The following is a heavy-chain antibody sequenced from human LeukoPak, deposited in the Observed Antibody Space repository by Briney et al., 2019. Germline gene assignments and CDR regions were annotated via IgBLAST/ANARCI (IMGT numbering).Heavy chain of an antibody. D-gene: IGHD3-22*01. CDR1: GGSFSGYY. J-gene: IGHJ6*03. Sequence: SETLSLTCAVYGGSFSGYYWSWIRQPPGKGLEWIGVINHSGSTNYNPTPKSRGTTTLDTSKNQYSLKLSSVTAADTAVYYCARGRAHYYDSSGYYLTYYYYYYMDVWGKGTTVTVSS. CDR3: ARGRAHYYDSSGYYLTYYYYYYMDV. V-gene: IGHV4-34*01. CDR2: INHSGST.